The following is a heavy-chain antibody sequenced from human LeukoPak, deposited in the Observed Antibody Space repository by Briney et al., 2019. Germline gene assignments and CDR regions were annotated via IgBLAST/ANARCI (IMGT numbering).Heavy chain of an antibody. V-gene: IGHV3-21*01. CDR2: ISSSSSYI. D-gene: IGHD6-6*01. Sequence: GGSLRLSCAASGFTFSSYAMNWVRQAPGKGLEWVSSISSSSSYIYYADSVKGRFTISRDNAKNSLYLQMNSLRAEDTAVYYCARTIAAHRNSYYFDYWGQGTLVTVSS. CDR3: ARTIAAHRNSYYFDY. CDR1: GFTFSSYA. J-gene: IGHJ4*02.